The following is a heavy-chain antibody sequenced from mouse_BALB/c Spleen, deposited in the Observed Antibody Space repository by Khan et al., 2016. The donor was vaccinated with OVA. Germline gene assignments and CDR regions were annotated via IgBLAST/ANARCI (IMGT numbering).Heavy chain of an antibody. V-gene: IGHV1-77*01. CDR1: GYTFTDYY. J-gene: IGHJ3*01. CDR3: ARRNYFGYTFAY. D-gene: IGHD1-2*01. Sequence: QVQLQQSGAELARPGASVKLSCKASGYTFTDYYINWVKQRTGQGLEWIGEISPGSGDTYYNERFKGKATLTADKSSRPAYMQLTGLTSEASAVYFCARRNYFGYTFAYWGQGTLVTVSA. CDR2: ISPGSGDT.